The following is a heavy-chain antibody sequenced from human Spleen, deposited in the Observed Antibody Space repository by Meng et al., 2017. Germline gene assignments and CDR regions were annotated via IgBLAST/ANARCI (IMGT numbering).Heavy chain of an antibody. J-gene: IGHJ4*02. Sequence: LLHPWGGGRFKPAETLSLTCVASGGSFSDYYWSWIRQPPGKGLEWIGEINHSGSTNYNPSLESRATISVDTSQNNLSLKLSSVTAADSAVYYCARGPTTMAHDFDYWGQGTLVTVSS. D-gene: IGHD4-11*01. CDR2: INHSGST. CDR3: ARGPTTMAHDFDY. V-gene: IGHV4-34*01. CDR1: GGSFSDYY.